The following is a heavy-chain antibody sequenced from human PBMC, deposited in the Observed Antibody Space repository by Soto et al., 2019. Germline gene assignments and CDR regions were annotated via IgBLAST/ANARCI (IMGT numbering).Heavy chain of an antibody. CDR3: AKDLRIAVAGTDYFDS. CDR1: GFSFSSYG. D-gene: IGHD6-19*01. CDR2: ISYDVTNK. V-gene: IGHV3-30*18. J-gene: IGHJ4*02. Sequence: QAQLVESGGGVVQPGRSLRLSCAASGFSFSSYGMHWVRQAPGKGLEWVAVISYDVTNKYYADSVKGRFTISRDNSKNTLYLQMTSLRAEDTAVYYCAKDLRIAVAGTDYFDSWGQGTLVTVSS.